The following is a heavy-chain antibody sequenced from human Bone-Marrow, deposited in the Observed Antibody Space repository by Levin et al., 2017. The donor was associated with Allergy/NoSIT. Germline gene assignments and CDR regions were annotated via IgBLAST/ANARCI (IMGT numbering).Heavy chain of an antibody. Sequence: GGSLRLSCAASGLIFSNYAMNWVRQAPGKGLEWVSQISGSGSNTHYADSVRGRFTFSRDNSNNTMYLQMNSLRADDTAVYYCAGYDTSGYHSPFDYWGQGTLVTVSS. CDR1: GLIFSNYA. CDR2: ISGSGSNT. CDR3: AGYDTSGYHSPFDY. J-gene: IGHJ4*02. V-gene: IGHV3-23*01. D-gene: IGHD3-22*01.